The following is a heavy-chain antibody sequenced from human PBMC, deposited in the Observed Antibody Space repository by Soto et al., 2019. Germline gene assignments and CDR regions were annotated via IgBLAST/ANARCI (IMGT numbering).Heavy chain of an antibody. Sequence: QVQLVQSGAEVRKPGSSVKVSCKASGGTFSRHAISWVRQAPGQGLEWMGGIIPIFGTANHAQKFQGRVTIIADESTTAAYMELSSVTFEDTAVYYCARDSHDYIWGSYRNGMDVWGQGTTVSVSS. V-gene: IGHV1-69*01. D-gene: IGHD3-16*02. J-gene: IGHJ6*02. CDR3: ARDSHDYIWGSYRNGMDV. CDR1: GGTFSRHA. CDR2: IIPIFGTA.